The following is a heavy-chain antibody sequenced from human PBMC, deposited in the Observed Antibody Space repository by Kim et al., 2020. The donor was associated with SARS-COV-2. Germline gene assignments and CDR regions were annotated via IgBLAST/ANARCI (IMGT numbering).Heavy chain of an antibody. V-gene: IGHV3-30*03. CDR2: ISYDRSTQ. D-gene: IGHD2-15*01. CDR3: ARNLVGDTDLGP. Sequence: GGSLRLSCAASGFTFSSHIMNWVRQAPGKGLEWVSLISYDRSTQKYTDSVKGRFTVSRDNSKNTLFLQMNSLRPEDTAVYYCARNLVGDTDLGPWGQGTLVTVSS. CDR1: GFTFSSHI. J-gene: IGHJ5*02.